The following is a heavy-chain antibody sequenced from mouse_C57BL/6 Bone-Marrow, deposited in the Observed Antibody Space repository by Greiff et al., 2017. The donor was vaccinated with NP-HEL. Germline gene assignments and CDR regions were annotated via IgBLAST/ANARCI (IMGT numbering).Heavy chain of an antibody. CDR3: ARGPPYTVVAPFAY. D-gene: IGHD1-1*01. CDR2: IYPRSGNT. Sequence: QVQLQQSGAELARPGASVKLSCKASGYTFTSYGISWVKQRTGQGLEWIGEIYPRSGNTYYNEKFKGKATLTADKSSSTAYMELRSLTSEDSAVYFCARGPPYTVVAPFAYWGQGTLVTVSA. V-gene: IGHV1-81*01. CDR1: GYTFTSYG. J-gene: IGHJ3*01.